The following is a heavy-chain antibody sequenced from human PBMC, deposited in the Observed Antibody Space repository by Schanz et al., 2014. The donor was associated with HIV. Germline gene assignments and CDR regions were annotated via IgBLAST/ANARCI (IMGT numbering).Heavy chain of an antibody. CDR2: INTSGGGT. V-gene: IGHV1-46*01. CDR1: GYSFTSYF. CDR3: ARERMATGGLDV. Sequence: QLVQSGAEVKKPGASVRVSCKASGYSFTSYFIHWVRQAPGQGLEWLAVINTSGGGTSDAHQGRVAFTRDTSTTTVDMDLRNLRFADSGVYYCARERMATGGLDVWGQGTTVTVSS. J-gene: IGHJ6*02. D-gene: IGHD2-15*01.